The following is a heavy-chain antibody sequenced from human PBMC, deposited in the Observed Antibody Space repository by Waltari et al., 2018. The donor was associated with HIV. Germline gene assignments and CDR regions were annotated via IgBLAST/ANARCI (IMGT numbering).Heavy chain of an antibody. CDR3: AKDNRDPLGTLWY. CDR2: ISGSGGST. D-gene: IGHD2-21*01. J-gene: IGHJ4*02. V-gene: IGHV3-23*01. Sequence: EVQLLESGGGLVQPGGSLRLSCAASGFTFSSYAISWVRQAPGKGLEWVSFISGSGGSTYYADSVKGRFTISRDNSKNTLYLQMNSLRAEDTAVYYCAKDNRDPLGTLWYWGQGTLVTVSS. CDR1: GFTFSSYA.